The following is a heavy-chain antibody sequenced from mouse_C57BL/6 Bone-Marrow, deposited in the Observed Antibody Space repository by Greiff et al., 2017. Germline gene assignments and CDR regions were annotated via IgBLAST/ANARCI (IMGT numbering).Heavy chain of an antibody. D-gene: IGHD1-1*01. CDR1: GYTFTDYE. CDR3: TRTPYYYGSSVYAMDY. CDR2: IDPETGGT. J-gene: IGHJ4*01. Sequence: VQLQQSGAELVRPGASVTLSCKASGYTFTDYEMHWVKQTPVHGLEWIGAIDPETGGTAYNQKFKGKAILTADKSSSTAYMELRSLTSEDSAVYYWTRTPYYYGSSVYAMDYWGQGTSVTVSS. V-gene: IGHV1-15*01.